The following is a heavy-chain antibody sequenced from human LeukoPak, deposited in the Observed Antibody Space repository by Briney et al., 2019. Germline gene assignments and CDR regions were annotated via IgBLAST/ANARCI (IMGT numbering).Heavy chain of an antibody. J-gene: IGHJ4*02. V-gene: IGHV3-9*03. CDR1: GFTFDDYA. CDR2: ISWNSGSI. D-gene: IGHD1-26*01. CDR3: AKGDSGSYQGYYFDY. Sequence: GGSLRLSCAASGFTFDDYAMHWVRQAPGKGLGGVSGISWNSGSIGYADSVKGRFTTSRDNAKNSLYLQMNSLRAEDMALYYCAKGDSGSYQGYYFDYWGQGTLVTVSS.